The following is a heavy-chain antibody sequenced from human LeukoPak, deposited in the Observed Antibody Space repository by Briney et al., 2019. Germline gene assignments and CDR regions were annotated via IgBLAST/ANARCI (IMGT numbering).Heavy chain of an antibody. D-gene: IGHD3-10*01. Sequence: ASVKVSCKASGCTFTAYRIHWVRQAPGQGLEWMGWINPNSGGTNYAQKFQGRVTMTRDTSISTVYMELRRLRSDDTAVYYCARDGRTYGSGSYPDYWGRGTLATVSS. CDR2: INPNSGGT. J-gene: IGHJ4*02. V-gene: IGHV1-2*02. CDR1: GCTFTAYR. CDR3: ARDGRTYGSGSYPDY.